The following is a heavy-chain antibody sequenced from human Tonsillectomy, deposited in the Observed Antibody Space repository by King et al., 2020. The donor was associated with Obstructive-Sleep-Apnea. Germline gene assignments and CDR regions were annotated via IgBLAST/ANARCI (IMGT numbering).Heavy chain of an antibody. V-gene: IGHV3-11*01. J-gene: IGHJ4*02. CDR1: GYTLSDYY. CDR3: ARDGPYASGLDFAS. CDR2: ISSSGKTI. Sequence: HVQLVESGGGLVRPGGSLRLSCADSGYTLSDYYMSWIRQVPGKGREGISYISSSGKTIYHADSVKGRFTISRDNAKNSLYLQMNSLIAEDTAVYYCARDGPYASGLDFASWGQGTLVTVSS. D-gene: IGHD6-19*01.